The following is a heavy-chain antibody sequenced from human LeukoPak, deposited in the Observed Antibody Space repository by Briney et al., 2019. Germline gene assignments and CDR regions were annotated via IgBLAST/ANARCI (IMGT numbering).Heavy chain of an antibody. J-gene: IGHJ6*03. Sequence: SETLSLTCTVSGGSISSSSYYWGWIRQPPGKGLEWIGSIYYSGSTYYNPSLKSRVTISVDTSKNQFSLKLSSVTAADTAVYYCARDRTTGSYYYYYYYMGVWGKGTTVTVSS. CDR3: ARDRTTGSYYYYYYYMGV. CDR2: IYYSGST. V-gene: IGHV4-39*07. D-gene: IGHD1-26*01. CDR1: GGSISSSSYY.